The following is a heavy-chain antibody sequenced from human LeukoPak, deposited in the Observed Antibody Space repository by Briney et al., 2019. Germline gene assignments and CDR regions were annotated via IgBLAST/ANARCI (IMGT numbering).Heavy chain of an antibody. Sequence: ETLSLTCTVSGGSISSSSYYWGWVRQAPGKGLEWVANIKQDGSEKYYVDSVKGRFTISRDNAKNSLYLQMNSLRAEDTAVYYCARGGYCSGGSCYSVHMYFDYWGQGTLVTVSS. CDR3: ARGGYCSGGSCYSVHMYFDY. J-gene: IGHJ4*02. V-gene: IGHV3-7*01. CDR2: IKQDGSEK. CDR1: GGSISSSSYY. D-gene: IGHD2-15*01.